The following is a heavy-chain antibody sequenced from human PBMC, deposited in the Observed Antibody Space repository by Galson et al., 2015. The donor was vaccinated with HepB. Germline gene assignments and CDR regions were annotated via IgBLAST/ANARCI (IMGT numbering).Heavy chain of an antibody. CDR1: GFMFSSYG. V-gene: IGHV3-48*01. Sequence: SLRLSCAASGFMFSSYGMNWVRQAPGKGLEWVSHITGSSSHTYYVDSVKGRFTISRDNAKNSLYLQMKSLRGEDTAVYYCARVGRTSGWYDGYWGQGTLVTVSS. CDR2: ITGSSSHT. J-gene: IGHJ4*02. D-gene: IGHD6-19*01. CDR3: ARVGRTSGWYDGY.